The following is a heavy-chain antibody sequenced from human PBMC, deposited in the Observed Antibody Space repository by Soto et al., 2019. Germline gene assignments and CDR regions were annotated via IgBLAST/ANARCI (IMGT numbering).Heavy chain of an antibody. V-gene: IGHV3-48*03. CDR1: GFTFSSFE. CDR3: ARAFSGNYYRYLQN. Sequence: GGSLRLSCAASGFTFSSFEMNWVRQAPGKGPEWASYISTSGDTIYYAGSVKGRFTISRDNAKNSLYLQMNSLRGEDTAVYYCARAFSGNYYRYLQNWGQGTLVTVSS. J-gene: IGHJ1*01. CDR2: ISTSGDTI. D-gene: IGHD1-26*01.